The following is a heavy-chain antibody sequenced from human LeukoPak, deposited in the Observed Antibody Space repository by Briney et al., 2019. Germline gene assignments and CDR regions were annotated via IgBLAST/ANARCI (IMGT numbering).Heavy chain of an antibody. V-gene: IGHV1-8*03. Sequence: VASVKVSCKASGYTLTSYDINWVRQATGQGLEWMGWMNPNSGNTGYAQKFQGRVTITRNTSISTAYMELSSLRSEDTAVYYCARGGAYCGGDRYDYWGQGTLVTVSS. D-gene: IGHD2-21*02. CDR1: GYTLTSYD. CDR3: ARGGAYCGGDRYDY. J-gene: IGHJ4*02. CDR2: MNPNSGNT.